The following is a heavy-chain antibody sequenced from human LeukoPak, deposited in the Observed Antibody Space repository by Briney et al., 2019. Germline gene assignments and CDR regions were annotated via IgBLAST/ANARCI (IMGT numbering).Heavy chain of an antibody. J-gene: IGHJ4*02. D-gene: IGHD3-22*01. CDR3: ARSFSPNYYDLLDY. V-gene: IGHV4-59*01. CDR2: IYYSGGT. CDR1: GGSISTYY. Sequence: SETLSLTCTVSGGSISTYYWSWIRRPPGKRLEWIGYIYYSGGTNYNPSLKSRVTISLDTSKNQSSLKLNSVTAADTAMYYCARSFSPNYYDLLDYWGQGTLVTVSS.